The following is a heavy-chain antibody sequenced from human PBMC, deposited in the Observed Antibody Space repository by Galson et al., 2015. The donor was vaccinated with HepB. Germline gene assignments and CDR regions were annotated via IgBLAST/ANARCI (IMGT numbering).Heavy chain of an antibody. V-gene: IGHV3-30-3*01. CDR1: GFTFSSYA. CDR3: AKAHSVVVTATHFDY. J-gene: IGHJ4*02. Sequence: SLRLSCAASGFTFSSYAMHWVRQAPGKGLEWVAVISYDGSNKYYADSVKGRFTISRDNSKNTLYLQMNSLRAEDTAVYYCAKAHSVVVTATHFDYWGQGTLVTVSS. CDR2: ISYDGSNK. D-gene: IGHD2-21*02.